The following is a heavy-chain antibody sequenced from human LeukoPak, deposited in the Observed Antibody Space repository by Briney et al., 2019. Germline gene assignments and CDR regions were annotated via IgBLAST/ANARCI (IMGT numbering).Heavy chain of an antibody. J-gene: IGHJ3*02. CDR1: GGSISSYY. D-gene: IGHD5-18*01. CDR2: IYYSGST. CDR3: ARGHLGSYWGNAFDI. Sequence: SETLSLTCTVSGGSISSYYWSWIRQPPGKGLEWIGYIYYSGSTNYNPSLKSRVTVSVDTSKNQFSLKLSSVTAADTAVYYCARGHLGSYWGNAFDIWGQGPMVTVSS. V-gene: IGHV4-59*01.